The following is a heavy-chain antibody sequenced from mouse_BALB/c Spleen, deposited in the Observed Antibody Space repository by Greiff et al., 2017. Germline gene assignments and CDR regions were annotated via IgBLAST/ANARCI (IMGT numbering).Heavy chain of an antibody. Sequence: EVQVVESGGGLVQPGGSLKLSCAASGFTFSSYGMSWVRQTPDKRLELVATINSNGGSTYYPDSVKGRFTISRDNAKNTLYLQMSSLKSEDTAMYYCARGTGDAMDYWGQGTSVTVSS. V-gene: IGHV5-6-3*01. J-gene: IGHJ4*01. CDR3: ARGTGDAMDY. CDR1: GFTFSSYG. CDR2: INSNGGST.